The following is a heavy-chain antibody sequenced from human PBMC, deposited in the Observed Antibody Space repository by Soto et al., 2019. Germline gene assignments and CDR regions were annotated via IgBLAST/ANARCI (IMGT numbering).Heavy chain of an antibody. Sequence: EVQLLESGGGLVQPGGSLRLSCAASGFTFTSYAMSWVRQAPGKGLKWVSAISGSGGSTYYADSVKGRFTISRDNSKNTLYLQMNSLRAEDTAVYYCARHSGYGVLGDYWGQGTLVTVSS. V-gene: IGHV3-23*01. CDR1: GFTFTSYA. D-gene: IGHD5-12*01. CDR3: ARHSGYGVLGDY. J-gene: IGHJ4*02. CDR2: ISGSGGST.